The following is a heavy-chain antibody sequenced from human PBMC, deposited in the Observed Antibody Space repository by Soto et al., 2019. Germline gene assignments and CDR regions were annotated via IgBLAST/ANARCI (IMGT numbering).Heavy chain of an antibody. CDR1: GFTLSSLA. D-gene: IGHD1-1*01. CDR2: ISGSGGST. Sequence: RLSCGAPGFTLSSLAISRGPPAPGKGLEWVSAISGSGGSTYYADSVKGRFTISRDNSKNTLYLQMNSLRAEDTAVYYCAKEGRLEPNFAYWGQGTLVTVSS. CDR3: AKEGRLEPNFAY. V-gene: IGHV3-23*01. J-gene: IGHJ4*02.